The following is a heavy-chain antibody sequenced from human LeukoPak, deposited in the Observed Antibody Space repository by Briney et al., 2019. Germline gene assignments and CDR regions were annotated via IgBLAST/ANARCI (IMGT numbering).Heavy chain of an antibody. V-gene: IGHV4-30-2*01. CDR1: GGSISSGGYY. D-gene: IGHD6-19*01. Sequence: SQTLSLTCTVSGGSISSGGYYWSWIRQPPGKGLEWIGYIYHSGSTYYNPSLKSRVTISVDRSKNQFSLKLSSVTAADTAVYYCARDGAYSSGWYRFPYYYGMDVWGQGTTVTVSS. J-gene: IGHJ6*02. CDR2: IYHSGST. CDR3: ARDGAYSSGWYRFPYYYGMDV.